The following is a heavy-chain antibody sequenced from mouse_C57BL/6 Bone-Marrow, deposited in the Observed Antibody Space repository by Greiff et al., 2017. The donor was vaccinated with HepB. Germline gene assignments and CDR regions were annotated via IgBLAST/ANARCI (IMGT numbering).Heavy chain of an antibody. J-gene: IGHJ2*01. Sequence: LQESGPELVKPGASVKLSCKASGYTFTSYDINWVKQRPGQGLEWIGWIYPRDGSTKYNEKFKGKATLTVDTSSSTAYMELHSLTSEDSAVYFCARPYYYYGSSFFDYWGQGTTLTVSS. CDR2: IYPRDGST. V-gene: IGHV1-85*01. D-gene: IGHD1-1*01. CDR3: ARPYYYYGSSFFDY. CDR1: GYTFTSYD.